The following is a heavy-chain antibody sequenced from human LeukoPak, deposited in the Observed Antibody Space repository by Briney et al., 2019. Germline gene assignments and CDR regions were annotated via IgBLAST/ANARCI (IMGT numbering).Heavy chain of an antibody. Sequence: PGGSLRLSCAASGFTFSSYGMHWVRQAPGKGLEWVSVILNDGSQKKYADSVKGRFTISRDNAKNTLFLQMNSLRAEDTAVYYCARDDALEDNDLDIWGKGTMVSVSS. CDR1: GFTFSSYG. J-gene: IGHJ3*02. CDR2: ILNDGSQK. D-gene: IGHD1-1*01. V-gene: IGHV3-33*01. CDR3: ARDDALEDNDLDI.